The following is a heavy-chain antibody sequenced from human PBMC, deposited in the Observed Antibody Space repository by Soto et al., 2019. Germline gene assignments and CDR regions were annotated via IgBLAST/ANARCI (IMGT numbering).Heavy chain of an antibody. CDR2: IHYSGST. V-gene: IGHV4-59*01. Sequence: PSETLSLTXPVSGGCINNYYWGWLRQPPGKGLEWIGYIHYSGSTKYNPSLKSRVTITIHTPKNLFSLKVNSMTAADSAVYHCARGSLASRKGGWFDPWGQGTLVTVSS. CDR3: ARGSLASRKGGWFDP. CDR1: GGCINNYY. J-gene: IGHJ5*02. D-gene: IGHD6-6*01.